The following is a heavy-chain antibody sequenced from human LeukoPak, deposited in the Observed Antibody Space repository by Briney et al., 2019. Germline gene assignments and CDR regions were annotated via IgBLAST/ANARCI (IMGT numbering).Heavy chain of an antibody. CDR2: ISWNSANI. D-gene: IGHD6-19*01. CDR1: GFTFDDYA. CDR3: AKDIEPSIAVTGRDGMDV. Sequence: GGSLRLSCAASGFTFDDYAMHWVRQAPGKGLEWVSGISWNSANIGYVDSVKGRFTISRDNAKNSLYLQMNSLRAEDTALYYCAKDIEPSIAVTGRDGMDVWGQGTTFIVSS. V-gene: IGHV3-9*01. J-gene: IGHJ6*02.